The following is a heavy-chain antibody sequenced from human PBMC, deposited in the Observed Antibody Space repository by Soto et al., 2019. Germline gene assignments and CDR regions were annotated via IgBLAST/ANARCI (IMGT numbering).Heavy chain of an antibody. V-gene: IGHV4-59*01. D-gene: IGHD3-22*01. CDR3: ARAYNDTSGYSLEP. Sequence: QVQLQESGPGLVKPSETLSLTCTVSGGSISSSYWSWIRQPPGKGLEWIGYIYYSDSTNYNPSLKSRGIISGDTAKNQFALRLSSVTAADTAGYYCARAYNDTSGYSLEPWGQGTLVTVSS. J-gene: IGHJ5*02. CDR1: GGSISSSY. CDR2: IYYSDST.